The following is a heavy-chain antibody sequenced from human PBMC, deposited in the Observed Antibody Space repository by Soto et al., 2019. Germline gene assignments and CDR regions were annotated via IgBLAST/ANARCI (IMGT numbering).Heavy chain of an antibody. CDR2: ISPSCGGT. J-gene: IGHJ3*01. Sequence: QVQLVQSGAEVKKPGSSVRVSCKASGYTFTSYYIHWVRQAPGHGPEWKGMISPSCGGTDYAQKIQGRATMTRATSTSTVYMELSSLRSEDTAVYYCTRSIITTAGTDAFDLWGQGTVVTVSS. CDR3: TRSIITTAGTDAFDL. D-gene: IGHD6-13*01. V-gene: IGHV1-46*03. CDR1: GYTFTSYY.